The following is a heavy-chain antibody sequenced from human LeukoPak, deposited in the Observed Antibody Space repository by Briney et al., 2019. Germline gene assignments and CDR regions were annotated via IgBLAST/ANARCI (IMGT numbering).Heavy chain of an antibody. CDR1: GFTVSSNY. CDR3: ARDRYGSGSYYNN. CDR2: IYSGGST. Sequence: GGSLRLSCAASGFTVSSNYMSWVRQAPGKGLEWVSVIYSGGSTYYADPVKGRFTISRDNSKNTLYLQMNSLRAEDTAVYYCARDRYGSGSYYNNWGQGTLVTVSS. J-gene: IGHJ4*02. D-gene: IGHD3-10*01. V-gene: IGHV3-53*01.